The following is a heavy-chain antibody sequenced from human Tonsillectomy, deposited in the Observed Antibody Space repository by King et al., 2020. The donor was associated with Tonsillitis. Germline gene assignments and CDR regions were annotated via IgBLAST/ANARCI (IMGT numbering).Heavy chain of an antibody. CDR2: ISYDGSNQ. Sequence: VQLVESGGGVVQPGRSLRLSCAASGFTFSSYGMHWVRQAPGKGLEWVAVISYDGSNQYYADFVKGRLTISRDNSKNTLYLQMISLGLEDTAVYYCANLGYCTGGSCYDRDYWGQGTLVTVSS. CDR3: ANLGYCTGGSCYDRDY. D-gene: IGHD2-15*01. V-gene: IGHV3-30*18. CDR1: GFTFSSYG. J-gene: IGHJ4*02.